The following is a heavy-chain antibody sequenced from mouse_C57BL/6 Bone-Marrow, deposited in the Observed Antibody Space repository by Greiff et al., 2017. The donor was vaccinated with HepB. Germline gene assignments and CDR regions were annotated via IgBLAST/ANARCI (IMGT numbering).Heavy chain of an antibody. D-gene: IGHD1-1*01. Sequence: QVQLQQPGAELVKPGASVKMSCKASGYTFTSYWITWVKQRPGQGLEWIGDIYPGSGSTNYNEKFKSKATLTVDTSSSTAYMQLSSLTSEDSAIYFCARRSYYGSRWDFDYWGQGTTLTVSS. CDR3: ARRSYYGSRWDFDY. CDR1: GYTFTSYW. V-gene: IGHV1-55*01. J-gene: IGHJ2*01. CDR2: IYPGSGST.